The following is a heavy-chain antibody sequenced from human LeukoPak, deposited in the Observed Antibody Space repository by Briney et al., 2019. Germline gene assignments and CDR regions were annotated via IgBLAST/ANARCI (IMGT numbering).Heavy chain of an antibody. CDR2: ISSSSSHI. Sequence: GGSLRLSCAASGFTFSSYSMNWVRQAPGKGLEWVSSISSSSSHIYYADSVKGRFTISRDNSKNTLYLQMNSLRAEDTAVYYCAKDRYYYDSSGYYYFDYWGQGTLVTVSS. J-gene: IGHJ4*02. CDR1: GFTFSSYS. CDR3: AKDRYYYDSSGYYYFDY. D-gene: IGHD3-22*01. V-gene: IGHV3-21*04.